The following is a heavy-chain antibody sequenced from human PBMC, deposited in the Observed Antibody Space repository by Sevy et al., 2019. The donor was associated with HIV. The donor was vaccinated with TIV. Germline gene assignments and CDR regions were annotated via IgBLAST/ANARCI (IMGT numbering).Heavy chain of an antibody. D-gene: IGHD3-3*01. Sequence: GGSLRLSCAASGFTFSSYSMNWVRQAPGKGLEWVSYISSSSSTIYYADSVKGRFTISRDNAKNSLHLQMNSLRAEDTAVYYCARDGDYDFWSGYYFFGKKTDYWGQGTLVTVSS. CDR3: ARDGDYDFWSGYYFFGKKTDY. CDR2: ISSSSSTI. J-gene: IGHJ4*02. V-gene: IGHV3-48*01. CDR1: GFTFSSYS.